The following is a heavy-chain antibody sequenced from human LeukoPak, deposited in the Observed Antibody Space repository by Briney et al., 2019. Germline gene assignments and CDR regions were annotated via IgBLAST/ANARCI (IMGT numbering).Heavy chain of an antibody. Sequence: PGGSLRLSCAASGFTFSSYGMSWVRQAPGKGLEWVSTISGSGAITYYADSVKGRFTISRDNSKNTLYLQMNSLRAEDTAVYYCAKPKYSSGWYRFYFDYWGQGTLVTVSS. CDR3: AKPKYSSGWYRFYFDY. CDR2: ISGSGAIT. D-gene: IGHD6-19*01. V-gene: IGHV3-23*01. J-gene: IGHJ4*02. CDR1: GFTFSSYG.